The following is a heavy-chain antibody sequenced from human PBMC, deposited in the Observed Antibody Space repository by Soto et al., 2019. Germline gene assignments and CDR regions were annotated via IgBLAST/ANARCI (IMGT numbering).Heavy chain of an antibody. CDR1: GYTFTSYG. V-gene: IGHV1-18*01. J-gene: IGHJ6*02. D-gene: IGHD6-19*01. Sequence: GASVKASCKASGYTFTSYGISWVRQAPGQGLEWMGWISAYNGNTNYAQKLQGRVTMTTDTSTSTAYMELRSLRSDDTAVYYCARTRAWLAFYYGMDVWGQGTTVTVSS. CDR2: ISAYNGNT. CDR3: ARTRAWLAFYYGMDV.